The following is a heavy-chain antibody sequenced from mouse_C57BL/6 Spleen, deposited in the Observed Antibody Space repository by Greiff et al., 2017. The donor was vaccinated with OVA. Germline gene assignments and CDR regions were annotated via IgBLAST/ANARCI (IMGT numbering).Heavy chain of an antibody. D-gene: IGHD3-2*02. J-gene: IGHJ4*01. Sequence: QVQLQQSGAELVKPGASVKISCKASGYAFSSYWMNWVKQRPGKGLAWIGQIYPGDGDTNYNGKFKGKATLTADKSSSTAYMQLSSLTSEDSAVYFCARSGTAQADAMDYWGQGTSVTVSS. CDR3: ARSGTAQADAMDY. CDR2: IYPGDGDT. CDR1: GYAFSSYW. V-gene: IGHV1-80*01.